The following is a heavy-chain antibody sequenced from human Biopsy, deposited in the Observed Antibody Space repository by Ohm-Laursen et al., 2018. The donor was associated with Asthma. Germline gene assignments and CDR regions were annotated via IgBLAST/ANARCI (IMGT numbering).Heavy chain of an antibody. V-gene: IGHV1-3*04. Sequence: ASVKVSCKASGYNFISFAIHWVRQAPGQRLEWMGWVNTGNGDTKYSQKFQGRVTITRDTPASTAYMKLRSLRSEDTATYYRVRTYYDFLTGQVKDVFGVWGQGTMVTVSS. CDR2: VNTGNGDT. CDR1: GYNFISFA. CDR3: VRTYYDFLTGQVKDVFGV. D-gene: IGHD3-9*01. J-gene: IGHJ3*01.